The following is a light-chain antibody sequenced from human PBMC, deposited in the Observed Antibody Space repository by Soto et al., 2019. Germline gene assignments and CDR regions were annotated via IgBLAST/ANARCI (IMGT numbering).Light chain of an antibody. CDR2: DVS. V-gene: IGLV2-14*03. CDR1: SRDIGGYNY. Sequence: QSALTQPASVSGSPGQSITMSCTGTSRDIGGYNYVSWYQQHPGKAPKLMIYDVSHRPSGVSNRFSGSKSGNTASLTISGLQAEDEADYSCSSYTSNSTWVFGGGTKVTVL. J-gene: IGLJ3*02. CDR3: SSYTSNSTWV.